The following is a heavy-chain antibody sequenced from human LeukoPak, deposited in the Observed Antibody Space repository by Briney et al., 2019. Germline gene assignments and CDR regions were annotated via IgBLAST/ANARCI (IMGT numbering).Heavy chain of an antibody. Sequence: ASVKVSCKASGYTFTGYYMHRVRQAPGQGLDWMGWINPDNGGTNYAQKLQGRVTMTRDMSISTAYMELSRLRSDDTAVYYCARDPSNSGYDYLYYFDYWGQGTLVTVSS. V-gene: IGHV1-2*02. D-gene: IGHD5-12*01. CDR1: GYTFTGYY. J-gene: IGHJ4*02. CDR2: INPDNGGT. CDR3: ARDPSNSGYDYLYYFDY.